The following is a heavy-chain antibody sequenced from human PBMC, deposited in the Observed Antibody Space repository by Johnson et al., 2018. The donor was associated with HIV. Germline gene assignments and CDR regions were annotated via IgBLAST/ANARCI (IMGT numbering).Heavy chain of an antibody. J-gene: IGHJ3*02. CDR2: IGFDGTKS. V-gene: IGHV3-30*04. CDR1: GFTFSSYA. CDR3: ANFRGTTRNPDAFDI. D-gene: IGHD1-1*01. Sequence: QVQLVESGGGVVQPGRSLRLSCAASGFTFSSYAMHWVRQAPGKGLEWVAFIGFDGTKSYYADSLKGRFTISRDNSKNTLYLQMNSLRAEDTAVYYCANFRGTTRNPDAFDIWGQGTMVSVSS.